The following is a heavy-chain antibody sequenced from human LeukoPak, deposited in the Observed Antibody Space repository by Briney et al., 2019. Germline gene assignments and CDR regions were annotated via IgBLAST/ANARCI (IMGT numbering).Heavy chain of an antibody. J-gene: IGHJ5*02. D-gene: IGHD6-19*01. V-gene: IGHV1-69*05. CDR2: IVPILGTT. CDR3: ARDRGYSSGWSPDWFDP. Sequence: ASVKVSCTASLGTFSPYAINWVRQAPRQRLECMGRIVPILGTTNYAQKIQGRVTITTDESTSTAYMQLSSLSSEDTAVYDCARDRGYSSGWSPDWFDPWGQGTLVTVSS. CDR1: LGTFSPYA.